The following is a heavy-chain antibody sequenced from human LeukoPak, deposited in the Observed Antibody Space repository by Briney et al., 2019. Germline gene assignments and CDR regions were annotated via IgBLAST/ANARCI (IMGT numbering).Heavy chain of an antibody. V-gene: IGHV1-18*01. CDR3: ARVGPSLQGVVPAAMDFDY. J-gene: IGHJ4*02. Sequence: GASVKVSCKASGYTFTSYGISWVRQAPGQGLEWMGWISAYNGNTNYAQKLQGRVTMTTDTSTSTAYMELRSLRSDDTAVYYCARVGPSLQGVVPAAMDFDYWGQGTLVTVSS. CDR1: GYTFTSYG. CDR2: ISAYNGNT. D-gene: IGHD2-2*01.